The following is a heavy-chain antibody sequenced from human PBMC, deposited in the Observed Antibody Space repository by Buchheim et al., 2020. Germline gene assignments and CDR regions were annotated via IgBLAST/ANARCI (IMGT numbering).Heavy chain of an antibody. V-gene: IGHV3-48*03. CDR1: GFTFSSYE. D-gene: IGHD6-13*01. Sequence: EVQLVESGGGLVQPGGSLRLSCAASGFTFSSYEMNWVRQAPGKGLEWVSYISSSGSTIYYADSVKGRITISRDNAKNSLYLQMNSLRAEDTAVYYCASGEQQLVGENYYGMDVWGQGTT. CDR3: ASGEQQLVGENYYGMDV. J-gene: IGHJ6*02. CDR2: ISSSGSTI.